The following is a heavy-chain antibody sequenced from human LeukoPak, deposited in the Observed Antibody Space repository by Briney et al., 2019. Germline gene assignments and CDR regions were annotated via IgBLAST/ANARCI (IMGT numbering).Heavy chain of an antibody. CDR2: ISSSSSYI. J-gene: IGHJ5*02. CDR1: GFTFSSYS. V-gene: IGHV3-21*01. CDR3: ARARYSTSWYEPFDP. D-gene: IGHD6-13*01. Sequence: PGGSLRLSCAASGFTFSSYSMNWVRQAPGKGLEWVSSISSSSSYIYYADSVKGLFTISRDNAKKSLYLQMNSLRAEDTAVYYCARARYSTSWYEPFDPWGQGTLVTVSS.